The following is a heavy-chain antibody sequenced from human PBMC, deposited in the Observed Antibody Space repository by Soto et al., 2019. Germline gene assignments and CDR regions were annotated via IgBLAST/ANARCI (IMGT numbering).Heavy chain of an antibody. CDR3: ARAGDFPDSFYYFDC. Sequence: ASETLSLTCTVSGGSITAYYWSWIRQPPGEGLEWIGNIYYTGSTNYNPSLKSRVTISIDTSRNQFSLDLNSVTAADTAVYYCARAGDFPDSFYYFDCWGQGTLVTVSS. J-gene: IGHJ4*02. CDR2: IYYTGST. CDR1: GGSITAYY. D-gene: IGHD7-27*01. V-gene: IGHV4-59*01.